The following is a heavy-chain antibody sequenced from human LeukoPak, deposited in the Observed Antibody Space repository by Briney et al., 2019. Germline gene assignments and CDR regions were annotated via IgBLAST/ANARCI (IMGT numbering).Heavy chain of an antibody. J-gene: IGHJ6*03. Sequence: PSETLSLTCTVSGGSISSYYWSWIRQPAGKGLEWIGRIYTSGSTNYNPSLKSRVTISVDKSKNQFSLKLSSVTAADTAVYYCARDPQGYCSSTSCYKYYYYYMDVWGKGTTVTVFS. CDR3: ARDPQGYCSSTSCYKYYYYYMDV. V-gene: IGHV4-4*07. D-gene: IGHD2-2*02. CDR1: GGSISSYY. CDR2: IYTSGST.